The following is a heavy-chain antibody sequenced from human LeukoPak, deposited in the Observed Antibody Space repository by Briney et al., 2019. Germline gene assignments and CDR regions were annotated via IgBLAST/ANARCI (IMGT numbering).Heavy chain of an antibody. CDR1: GYTFTGYY. V-gene: IGHV1-2*02. J-gene: IGHJ5*02. Sequence: GASVKVSCKASGYTFTGYYMHWVRQAPGQGLEWMGWINPNSGGTNYAQKFQGRVTMTRDTSISTAYMELSRLRSDDTAVYYCAREGCSSTSCYIVEWGPSRQKNWFDPWGQGTLVTVSS. CDR2: INPNSGGT. CDR3: AREGCSSTSCYIVEWGPSRQKNWFDP. D-gene: IGHD2-2*02.